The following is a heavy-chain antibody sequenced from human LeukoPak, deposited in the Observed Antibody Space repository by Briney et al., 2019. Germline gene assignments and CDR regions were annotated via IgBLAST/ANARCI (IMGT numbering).Heavy chain of an antibody. D-gene: IGHD4-11*01. Sequence: ASVKVSCKVSGHTLSELTMHWVRQTPGKGLEWMGGFDPENDERIYARKFRGRLTMTEDTSTDTAYMELSSLRSEDTAVYFCATEMTSVAPDYWGQGTLVTVSS. CDR1: GHTLSELT. V-gene: IGHV1-24*01. CDR3: ATEMTSVAPDY. J-gene: IGHJ4*02. CDR2: FDPENDER.